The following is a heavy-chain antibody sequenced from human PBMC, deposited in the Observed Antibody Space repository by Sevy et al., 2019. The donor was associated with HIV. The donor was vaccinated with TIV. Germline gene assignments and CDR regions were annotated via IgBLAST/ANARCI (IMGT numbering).Heavy chain of an antibody. V-gene: IGHV3-72*01. CDR1: GFTFSDHY. CDR2: TRNKADSYTT. Sequence: GGSLRLSCAASGFTFSDHYMEWVRQAPGKGLEWVGRTRNKADSYTTEYAASVIGRFTISRDDSKNALYLQMNSLKTEDTAVYYCATHAGIAAAGRVFDYWGQGTLLTVPS. D-gene: IGHD6-13*01. J-gene: IGHJ4*02. CDR3: ATHAGIAAAGRVFDY.